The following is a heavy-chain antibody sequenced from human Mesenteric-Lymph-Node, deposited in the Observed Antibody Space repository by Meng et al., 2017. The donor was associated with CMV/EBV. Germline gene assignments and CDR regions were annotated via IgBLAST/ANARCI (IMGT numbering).Heavy chain of an antibody. CDR1: GFAFDDDA. Sequence: GGSLRLSCEASGFAFDDDAMHWVRQAPGKGLEWVSGINWNGGSTGYADSVKGRFTISRDNAKNSLYLQMNSLRAEDTALYYCARFVGSLVRGSFDYWGQGTLVTVSS. CDR2: INWNGGST. CDR3: ARFVGSLVRGSFDY. V-gene: IGHV3-20*04. D-gene: IGHD3-10*01. J-gene: IGHJ4*02.